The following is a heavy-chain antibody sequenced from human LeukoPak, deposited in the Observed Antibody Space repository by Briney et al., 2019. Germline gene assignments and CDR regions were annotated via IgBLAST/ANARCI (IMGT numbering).Heavy chain of an antibody. D-gene: IGHD5-18*01. J-gene: IGHJ4*02. CDR3: GRDTGYSYGWGGGVY. CDR1: GYTFTGYY. Sequence: ASVKVSCKASGYTFTGYYMHWVRQAPRQGLEYMGWINPNSSGTNYAQKFQGRVTMTTDTSTSTAYMELRSLRSDDTAVYYCGRDTGYSYGWGGGVYWGQGTLVTVSS. V-gene: IGHV1-2*02. CDR2: INPNSSGT.